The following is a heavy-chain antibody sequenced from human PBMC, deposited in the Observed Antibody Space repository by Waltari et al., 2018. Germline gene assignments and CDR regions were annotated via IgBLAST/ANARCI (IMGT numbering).Heavy chain of an antibody. D-gene: IGHD6-19*01. CDR2: IHWNDVR. J-gene: IGHJ4*02. CDR1: GVSVTTSGVG. V-gene: IGHV2-5*01. CDR3: ALRSKWLLPIDF. Sequence: QITLKESGPTVVKPTQTLTLTCSLSGVSVTTSGVGAGWVRQPPGKALEWLANIHWNDVRRYSTALKSRLTITKDASKNQVVLTMTDMDPVDTATYSCALRSKWLLPIDFWGQGTLVTVSS.